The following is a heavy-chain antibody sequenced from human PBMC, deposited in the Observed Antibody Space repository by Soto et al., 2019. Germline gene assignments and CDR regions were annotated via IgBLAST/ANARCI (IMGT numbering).Heavy chain of an antibody. D-gene: IGHD5-18*01. CDR1: GGSFSGYY. Sequence: SETLSLTCAVYGGSFSGYYWSWIRQPPGKGLEWIGEINHSGSTNYNPSLKSRVTISVDTSKNQFSLKLSSVTAADTAVYYCARGHSDTAMVWAFDYWGQGTLVTVSS. CDR2: INHSGST. CDR3: ARGHSDTAMVWAFDY. J-gene: IGHJ4*02. V-gene: IGHV4-34*01.